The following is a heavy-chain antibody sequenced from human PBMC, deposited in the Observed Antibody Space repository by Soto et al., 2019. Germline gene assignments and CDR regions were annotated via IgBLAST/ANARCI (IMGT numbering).Heavy chain of an antibody. D-gene: IGHD1-26*01. CDR2: LTGSGVTT. Sequence: EVQLLESGGGLVQPGGSLRLSCAASGFTFSLYSMTWVRQAPGKGLEWVSLLTGSGVTTYYADSVKGRFTISRDNSKSTLYLQMNTLRADDTAVYYCARAVSGSIRYFVYWGQGTLVTVSS. J-gene: IGHJ4*02. V-gene: IGHV3-23*01. CDR1: GFTFSLYS. CDR3: ARAVSGSIRYFVY.